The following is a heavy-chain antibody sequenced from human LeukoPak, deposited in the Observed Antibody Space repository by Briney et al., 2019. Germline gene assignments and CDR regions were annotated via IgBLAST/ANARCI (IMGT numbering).Heavy chain of an antibody. Sequence: GRSLRLSCAASGFTSDDYAMHWVRQAPGKGLEWVSGISWNSGSIGYADSVKGRFTISRDNAKNSLYLQMNSLRAEDMALYYCAKDKARGWYSPHAFDIWGQGTMVTVSS. CDR1: GFTSDDYA. V-gene: IGHV3-9*02. D-gene: IGHD6-19*01. CDR2: ISWNSGSI. CDR3: AKDKARGWYSPHAFDI. J-gene: IGHJ3*02.